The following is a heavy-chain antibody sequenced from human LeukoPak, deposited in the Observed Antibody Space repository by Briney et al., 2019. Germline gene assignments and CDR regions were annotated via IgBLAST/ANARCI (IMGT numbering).Heavy chain of an antibody. Sequence: SETLSLTCTVSGGSISSYYWSWIRQPPGKGLERIGYIYYSGSTNYNPSLKSRVTISVDTSKNQFSLKLSSVTAADTAVYYCARAYLTGTNWFDPWGQGTLVTVSS. V-gene: IGHV4-59*12. J-gene: IGHJ5*02. CDR1: GGSISSYY. D-gene: IGHD7-27*01. CDR3: ARAYLTGTNWFDP. CDR2: IYYSGST.